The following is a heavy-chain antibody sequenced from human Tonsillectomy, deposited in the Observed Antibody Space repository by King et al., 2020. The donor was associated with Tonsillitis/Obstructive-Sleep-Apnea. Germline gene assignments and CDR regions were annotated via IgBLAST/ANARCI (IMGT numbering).Heavy chain of an antibody. V-gene: IGHV3-74*01. Sequence: VQLVESGGGLVQPGGSLRLSCAASGFTFSSYWMHWVRQAPGKGLVWVSRINSDGSSTSYADSVKGRFNISRDNAKNTLYVQMNSLRAEDTAVYYCAIPLGHRGGPTAYSYYYGMDFLGQGTTVTVSS. D-gene: IGHD1-26*01. CDR3: AIPLGHRGGPTAYSYYYGMDF. CDR2: INSDGSST. CDR1: GFTFSSYW. J-gene: IGHJ6*02.